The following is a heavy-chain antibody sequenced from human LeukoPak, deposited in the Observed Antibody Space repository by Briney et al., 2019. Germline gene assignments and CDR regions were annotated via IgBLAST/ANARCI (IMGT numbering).Heavy chain of an antibody. Sequence: SETLSLTCTVSGGSISSSSYYWGWIRQPPGKGLEWIGSIYYSGSTYYNPSLKSRVTISVDTSKNQFSLKLSSVTAADTAVYYCARDSRSWIQLWSPTGMDVWGQGTTVTVSS. D-gene: IGHD5-18*01. V-gene: IGHV4-39*07. CDR1: GGSISSSSYY. CDR3: ARDSRSWIQLWSPTGMDV. J-gene: IGHJ6*02. CDR2: IYYSGST.